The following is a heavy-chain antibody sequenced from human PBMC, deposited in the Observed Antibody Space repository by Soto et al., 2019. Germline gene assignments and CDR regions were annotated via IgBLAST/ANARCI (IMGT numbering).Heavy chain of an antibody. CDR1: GXTFSSYA. D-gene: IGHD2-15*01. Sequence: GSLRLSCAASGXTFSSYAMDWVRRAPGKGLEGVAFISYDGSNKYYADSVKGRFTISRDNSKNTLYLQMNSLRAEDTAVYYCAREDLGYCSGGSCSLRNAFDIWGQGTMVTVSS. CDR2: ISYDGSNK. V-gene: IGHV3-30-3*01. CDR3: AREDLGYCSGGSCSLRNAFDI. J-gene: IGHJ3*02.